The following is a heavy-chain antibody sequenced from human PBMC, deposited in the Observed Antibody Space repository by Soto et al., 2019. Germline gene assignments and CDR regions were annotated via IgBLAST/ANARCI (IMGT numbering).Heavy chain of an antibody. CDR2: IKSKTDGGTT. D-gene: IGHD6-6*01. J-gene: IGHJ6*02. Sequence: GGSLRLSCAASGFTFSNAWMNWVRQAPGKGLEWVGRIKSKTDGGTTDYAAPVKGRFTISRDDSKNTLYLQMNSLKTEDTAVYYCTTEKEYSSFVGPYYYYGMDVWGQGTTVTVSS. CDR1: GFTFSNAW. CDR3: TTEKEYSSFVGPYYYYGMDV. V-gene: IGHV3-15*07.